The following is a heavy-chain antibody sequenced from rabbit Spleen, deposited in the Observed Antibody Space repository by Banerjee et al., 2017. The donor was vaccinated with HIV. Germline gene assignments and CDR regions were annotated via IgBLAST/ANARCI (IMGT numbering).Heavy chain of an antibody. D-gene: IGHD7-1*01. V-gene: IGHV1S40*01. Sequence: QSLEESGGGLVQPEGSLTLTCKASGFSFSSSDYICWVRQAPGKGLEWISCIAGSSSGFTYSATWATGRFTISKTSSTTVTLQMTSLTVADTATYFCARDTDTSFSSYGMDLWGPGTLVTVS. CDR2: IAGSSSGFT. CDR3: ARDTDTSFSSYGMDL. CDR1: GFSFSSSDY. J-gene: IGHJ6*01.